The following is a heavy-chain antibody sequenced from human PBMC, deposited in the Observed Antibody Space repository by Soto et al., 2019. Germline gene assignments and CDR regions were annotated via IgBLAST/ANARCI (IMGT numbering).Heavy chain of an antibody. Sequence: SETLSLTCTVSGGSISSGDYYWSWIRQPPGKGLEWIGYIYYSGSTYYNPSLKSRVTISVDTSKNQFSLKLSSVTAADTAVYYCARAFIRLGGSTWGQGTLVTVSS. V-gene: IGHV4-30-4*01. CDR1: GGSISSGDYY. D-gene: IGHD3-16*01. J-gene: IGHJ5*02. CDR3: ARAFIRLGGST. CDR2: IYYSGST.